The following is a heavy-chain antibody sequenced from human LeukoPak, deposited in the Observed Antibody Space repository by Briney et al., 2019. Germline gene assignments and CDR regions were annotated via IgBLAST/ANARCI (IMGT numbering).Heavy chain of an antibody. CDR2: IKQDGSEK. CDR1: GFTFSNYW. J-gene: IGHJ1*01. V-gene: IGHV3-7*05. CDR3: ARASDPRLQLT. Sequence: PGGSLRLFCAASGFTFSNYWMIWVRQAPGKGLEWVGNIKQDGSEKRYADSVRGRFSISRDNAQTSLYLQMNSLRAEDTAVYYCARASDPRLQLTWRQGTLVTVSS. D-gene: IGHD1-1*01.